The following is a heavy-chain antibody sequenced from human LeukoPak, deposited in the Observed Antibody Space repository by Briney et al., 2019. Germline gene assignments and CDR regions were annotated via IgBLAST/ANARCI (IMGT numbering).Heavy chain of an antibody. CDR3: ARERSTTVNTYYFDS. Sequence: SETLSLTCTVSGVSISSYYWNWIRQPAGKGLEWIGQIHVSGNTKLNPSLKSRVTMSLDTSTNEVSLILSSVTAADTAVYYCARERSTTVNTYYFDSWGQGTLVSVSS. D-gene: IGHD4-17*01. J-gene: IGHJ4*02. CDR1: GVSISSYY. CDR2: IHVSGNT. V-gene: IGHV4-4*07.